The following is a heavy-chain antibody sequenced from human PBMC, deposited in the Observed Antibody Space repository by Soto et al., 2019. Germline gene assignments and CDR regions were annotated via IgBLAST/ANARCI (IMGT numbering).Heavy chain of an antibody. Sequence: QVQLQESGPGLVKPSETLSLTCTVSGGSISSYYWSWIRQPPGKGLEWIGYIYYSGSTNYNPSLKRRVTISVATSKNQFSLKLSSVTAADTAVYYCARHVTTVTTVDYWGQGTLVTVSS. D-gene: IGHD4-17*01. CDR2: IYYSGST. J-gene: IGHJ4*02. CDR1: GGSISSYY. CDR3: ARHVTTVTTVDY. V-gene: IGHV4-59*08.